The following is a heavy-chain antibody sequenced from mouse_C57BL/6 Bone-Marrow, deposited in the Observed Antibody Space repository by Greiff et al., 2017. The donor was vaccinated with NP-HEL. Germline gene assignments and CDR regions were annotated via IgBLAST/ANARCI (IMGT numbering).Heavy chain of an antibody. J-gene: IGHJ4*01. Sequence: EVQVVESEGGLVQPGSSMKLSCTASGFTFSDYYMAWVRQVPEKGLEWVANINYDGSSTYYLDSLKSRFIISRDNAKNILYLQMSSLKSEDTATYYCARKDYSRAMDYWGQGTSVTVSS. CDR1: GFTFSDYY. D-gene: IGHD2-5*01. CDR3: ARKDYSRAMDY. CDR2: INYDGSST. V-gene: IGHV5-16*01.